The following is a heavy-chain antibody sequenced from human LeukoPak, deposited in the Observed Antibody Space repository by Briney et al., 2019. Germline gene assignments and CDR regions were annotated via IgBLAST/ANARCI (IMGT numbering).Heavy chain of an antibody. J-gene: IGHJ4*02. D-gene: IGHD4-17*01. CDR2: IYPSGTT. CDR1: GASVSTNY. Sequence: IPSETLSLTCSVSGASVSTNYWSWSRQPAGKGLEWIGRIYPSGTTHYNPSLKSRVTMSVDTAKNQFSLKVTSVTAADTAIYYCADDYGDWGQGTLVTVSS. CDR3: ADDYGD. V-gene: IGHV4-4*07.